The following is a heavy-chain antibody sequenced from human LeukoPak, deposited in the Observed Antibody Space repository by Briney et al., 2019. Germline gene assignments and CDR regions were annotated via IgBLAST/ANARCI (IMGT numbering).Heavy chain of an antibody. J-gene: IGHJ6*02. CDR1: GYTFTGYY. CDR2: INPNSGGT. V-gene: IGHV1-2*04. Sequence: ASVKVSCKASGYTFTGYYMHWVRQALGQGLEWMGWINPNSGGTNYAQKFQGWVTMTRDTSISTAYMELSRLRSDDTAVYYCARGFGVVIEGYYYYYGMDVWGQGTTVTVSS. D-gene: IGHD3-3*01. CDR3: ARGFGVVIEGYYYYYGMDV.